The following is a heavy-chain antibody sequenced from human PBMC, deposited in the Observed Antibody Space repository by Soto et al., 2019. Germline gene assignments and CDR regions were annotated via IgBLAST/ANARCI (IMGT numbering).Heavy chain of an antibody. Sequence: PSQTLSLTCAISGDSVSSNSVVWNWIRQSPSRGLEWLGRTYYRSKWYYEYTESVKSRIAINPDTSKNQFSLQLNSVTPEDTAVYYCAREVTGTCAFGVWSQGTVVTVSS. CDR3: AREVTGTCAFGV. J-gene: IGHJ3*01. V-gene: IGHV6-1*01. D-gene: IGHD6-19*01. CDR2: TYYRSKWYY. CDR1: GDSVSSNSVV.